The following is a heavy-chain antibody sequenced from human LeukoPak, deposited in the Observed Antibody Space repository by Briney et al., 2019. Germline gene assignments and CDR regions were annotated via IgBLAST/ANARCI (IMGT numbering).Heavy chain of an antibody. CDR1: GGSISSSY. CDR2: IYYSGST. V-gene: IGHV4-59*08. J-gene: IGHJ2*01. CDR3: ARLTAYFDL. Sequence: SETLSLTCNVSGGSISSSYWSWIRQPPGKGLEWIGYIYYSGSTNYNPSLKSRVTMSVDTSKNQFSLKVTPVTAADTAVYYCARLTAYFDLWGRGTLVTVSS.